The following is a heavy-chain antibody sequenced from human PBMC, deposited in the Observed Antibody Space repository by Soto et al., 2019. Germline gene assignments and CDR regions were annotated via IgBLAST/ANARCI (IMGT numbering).Heavy chain of an antibody. D-gene: IGHD4-17*01. J-gene: IGHJ2*01. V-gene: IGHV4-31*03. CDR1: GGSLSSGGYY. Sequence: QVQLQESGPGLVKPSQTLSLTCTVSGGSLSSGGYYWSWIRQHPVKGLDWIGYIYYSGSTNYNQSLKSRLTLSVDTSQNQFSLKLTSVTAADTAVYYCARDKYDYGDYAQYFDLWGRGTLVTVSS. CDR2: IYYSGST. CDR3: ARDKYDYGDYAQYFDL.